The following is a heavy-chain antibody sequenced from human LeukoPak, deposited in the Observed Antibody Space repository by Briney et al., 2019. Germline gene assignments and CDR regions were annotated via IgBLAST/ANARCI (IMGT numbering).Heavy chain of an antibody. CDR3: ARVRPQQPAKT. V-gene: IGHV4-34*01. CDR1: GGSLSGYF. J-gene: IGHJ5*02. CDR2: INHSGST. Sequence: SSETLSLTCAVYGGSLSGYFWSWIREPPGKGLEWIGEINHSGSTSHNPSLKSRVTISVDTSKNQFSLNLNSVTAADTAVYYCARVRPQQPAKTWGQGTLVTVSS. D-gene: IGHD6-13*01.